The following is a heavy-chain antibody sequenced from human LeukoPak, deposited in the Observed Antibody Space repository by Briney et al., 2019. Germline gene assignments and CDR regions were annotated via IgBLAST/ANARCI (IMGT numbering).Heavy chain of an antibody. J-gene: IGHJ6*02. CDR2: IYYSGST. Sequence: SETLSLTCTVSGGSISSGGYYWSWIRQHPGKGLEWIGYIYYSGSTNYNPSLKSRVTISVDTSKNQFSLKLSSVTAADTAVYYCARGHDGVGATTFGMDVWGQGTTVTVSS. CDR1: GGSISSGGYY. CDR3: ARGHDGVGATTFGMDV. D-gene: IGHD1-26*01. V-gene: IGHV4-31*03.